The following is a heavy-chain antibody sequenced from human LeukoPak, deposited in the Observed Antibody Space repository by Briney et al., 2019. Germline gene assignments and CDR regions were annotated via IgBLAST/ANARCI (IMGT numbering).Heavy chain of an antibody. CDR2: IWYDGSNK. Sequence: GRSLRLSCAASGFTFSSYGMHWVRQAPGKGLEWVAVIWYDGSNKYYADSVKGRFTISRDNSKNMLYLQMNSLRAEDTAVYYCARVLFPRGYSGYDSSLDYWGQGTLVTVSS. CDR1: GFTFSSYG. V-gene: IGHV3-33*01. D-gene: IGHD5-12*01. J-gene: IGHJ4*02. CDR3: ARVLFPRGYSGYDSSLDY.